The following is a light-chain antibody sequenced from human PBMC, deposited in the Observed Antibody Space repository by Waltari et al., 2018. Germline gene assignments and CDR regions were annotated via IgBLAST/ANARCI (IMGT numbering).Light chain of an antibody. CDR1: QGITTY. V-gene: IGKV1-17*01. CDR3: LQYNSNPFT. J-gene: IGKJ3*01. Sequence: DIQMTQSPSSLSASAGDRVTITCRASQGITTYLNWYQQKPGKAPKRLIYAASTLASGVPSRFSGSGSGTDFSLTISSLQPEDFATYYCLQYNSNPFTFGPGTKLDIK. CDR2: AAS.